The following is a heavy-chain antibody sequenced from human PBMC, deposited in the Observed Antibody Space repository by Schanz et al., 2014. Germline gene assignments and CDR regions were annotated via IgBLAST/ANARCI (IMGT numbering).Heavy chain of an antibody. CDR1: GFTFSDSW. V-gene: IGHV3-74*01. Sequence: DVQLVESGGGLVQPGGSLSLSCAASGFTFSDSWLHWVRQAPGKGLVWISRTSHDGSFTTFADSVKGRFPISRDNAKNALYLQMNSLRAEDTAVYYCVRDTDYHFDYWGQGTRVTVSS. CDR3: VRDTDYHFDY. J-gene: IGHJ4*02. CDR2: TSHDGSFT. D-gene: IGHD4-17*01.